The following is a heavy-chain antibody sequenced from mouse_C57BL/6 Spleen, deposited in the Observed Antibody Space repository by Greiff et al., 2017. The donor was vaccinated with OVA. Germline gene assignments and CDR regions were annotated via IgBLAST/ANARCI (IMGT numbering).Heavy chain of an antibody. D-gene: IGHD1-1*01. Sequence: QVQLKQPGAELVRPGSSVKLSCKASGYTFTSYWMHWVKQRPIQGLEWIGNIDPSDSETHYNQKFKDKATLTVDKSSSTAYMQLSSLTSEDSAVYYCAVDYYGLFDYWGQGTTLTVSS. CDR3: AVDYYGLFDY. V-gene: IGHV1-52*01. CDR2: IDPSDSET. CDR1: GYTFTSYW. J-gene: IGHJ2*01.